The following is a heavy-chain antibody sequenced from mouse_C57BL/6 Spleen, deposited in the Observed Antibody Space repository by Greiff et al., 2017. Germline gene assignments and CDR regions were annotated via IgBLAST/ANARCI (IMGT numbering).Heavy chain of an antibody. V-gene: IGHV5-17*01. D-gene: IGHD1-1*01. Sequence: EVQLVESGGGLVKPGGSLKLSCAASGFTFSDYGMHWVRQAPEKGLEWVAYISSGSSTIYYADTVKGRFTISRDNAKNTLFLQMTSLRSEDTAMYYCARAYYYGSSFDVWGTGTTVTVSS. CDR3: ARAYYYGSSFDV. CDR1: GFTFSDYG. CDR2: ISSGSSTI. J-gene: IGHJ1*03.